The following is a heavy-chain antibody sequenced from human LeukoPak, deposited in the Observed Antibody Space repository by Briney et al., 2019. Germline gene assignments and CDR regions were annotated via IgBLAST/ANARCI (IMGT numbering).Heavy chain of an antibody. CDR3: ARVRYSYGNTFDY. V-gene: IGHV1-3*01. Sequence: ASVKVSCKASGYTFTSYAMHWVRQAPGQRLEWKGWINAGNGNTKYSQKFQGRVTITRDTSASTAYMELSSLRSEDTAVYYCARVRYSYGNTFDYWGQGTLVTVSS. CDR1: GYTFTSYA. J-gene: IGHJ4*02. D-gene: IGHD5-18*01. CDR2: INAGNGNT.